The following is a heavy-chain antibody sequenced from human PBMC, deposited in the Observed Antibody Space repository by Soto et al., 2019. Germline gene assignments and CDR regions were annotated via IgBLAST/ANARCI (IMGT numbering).Heavy chain of an antibody. V-gene: IGHV4-31*03. D-gene: IGHD5-18*01. CDR3: ASPSNGYTSGMDV. J-gene: IGHJ6*02. CDR2: INNSGST. CDR1: GVSISSGGKY. Sequence: QVQLQESGPGLVKPSQTLSLTCNVSGVSISSGGKYWGWIRQHPGKGMEWIGDINNSGSTYYNPSLQSRVTISLDTSKNQFALKLSSVSAADTAVYYCASPSNGYTSGMDVCGQGTTVTVSS.